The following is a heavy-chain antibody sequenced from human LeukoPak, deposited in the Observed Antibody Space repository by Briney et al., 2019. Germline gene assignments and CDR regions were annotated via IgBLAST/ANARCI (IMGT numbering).Heavy chain of an antibody. V-gene: IGHV3-48*03. CDR2: IISSGSSI. D-gene: IGHD3-22*01. J-gene: IGHJ3*02. CDR3: ARDSHKFDSSGYYPDAFDI. CDR1: GLTFSSYE. Sequence: GGSRRLSCAASGLTFSSYEMNWVRQAPGKGREWGSYIISSGSSIYYADSVKGRFTISRDNAKKSLYLQMHSLRAEDTAVYYCARDSHKFDSSGYYPDAFDIWGQGAMVTVSS.